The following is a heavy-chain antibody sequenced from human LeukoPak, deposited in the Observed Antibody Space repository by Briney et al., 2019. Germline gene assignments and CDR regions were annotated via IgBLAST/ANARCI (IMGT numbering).Heavy chain of an antibody. CDR2: IDARSGIT. V-gene: IGHV3-48*01. CDR1: GFTFTIFG. CDR3: ARDKKDGYNSHYYYYYGMDV. D-gene: IGHD5-24*01. J-gene: IGHJ6*02. Sequence: GGSLRLSCAASGFTFTIFGLNWVRQAPGKGPEWVSYIDARSGITYYADSVQGRFTISRDNAKESVFLQMNSLRADDTTVYYCARDKKDGYNSHYYYYYGMDVWGQGTTVTVSS.